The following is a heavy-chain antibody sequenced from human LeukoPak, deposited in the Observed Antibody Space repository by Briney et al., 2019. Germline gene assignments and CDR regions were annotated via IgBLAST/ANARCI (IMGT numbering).Heavy chain of an antibody. Sequence: GSSVKVSCKASGGTFSSYAISWVRQAPGQGLEWMGGIIPIFGTANYAQKFQGRVTITTDESTSTAYMELSSLRSEDTSVYYCARSSGYYYLNWFDPWGRGTLVTVSS. J-gene: IGHJ5*02. V-gene: IGHV1-69*05. CDR3: ARSSGYYYLNWFDP. CDR1: GGTFSSYA. D-gene: IGHD3-22*01. CDR2: IIPIFGTA.